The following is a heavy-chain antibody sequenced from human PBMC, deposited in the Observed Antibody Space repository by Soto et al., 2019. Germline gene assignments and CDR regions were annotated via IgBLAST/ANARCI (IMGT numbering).Heavy chain of an antibody. J-gene: IGHJ4*02. V-gene: IGHV3-72*01. Sequence: PGGSLRLSCAASGFTFSDRYMDWVRQAPGKGLEWVGRTKNKANSYTTEYAASVKGRFTISRDYSRDSVYLQMSSLKTDDTAVYYCTIEGAYPGPDFDYWGQGTLVTVSS. D-gene: IGHD3-16*01. CDR1: GFTFSDRY. CDR2: TKNKANSYTT. CDR3: TIEGAYPGPDFDY.